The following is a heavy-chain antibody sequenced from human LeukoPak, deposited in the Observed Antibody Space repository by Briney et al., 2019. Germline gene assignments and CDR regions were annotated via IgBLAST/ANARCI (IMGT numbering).Heavy chain of an antibody. V-gene: IGHV3-53*05. CDR1: GFTVSSNY. CDR2: IYSGGST. Sequence: GGSLRLSCAASGFTVSSNYMSWVRQAPGKGLEWVSIIYSGGSTFYADSVKGRFTISRDNSKNTLYLQMNSLRSEDTAVYYCARGGWIVATIDAFDIWGQGTMVTVSS. J-gene: IGHJ3*02. D-gene: IGHD5-12*01. CDR3: ARGGWIVATIDAFDI.